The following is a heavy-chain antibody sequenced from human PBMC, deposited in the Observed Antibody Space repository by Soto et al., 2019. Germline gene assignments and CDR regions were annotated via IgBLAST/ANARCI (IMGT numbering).Heavy chain of an antibody. J-gene: IGHJ6*02. Sequence: PGGSLRLSCAASGFTFSSYAMSWVRQAPGKGLEWVSAISGSGGSTYYADSVKGRFTISRDNSKNTLYLQMNSLRAEDTAVYYCAKDTRTYYDFWSGYSPSYYYGMDVWGQGTTVTVSS. CDR1: GFTFSSYA. CDR3: AKDTRTYYDFWSGYSPSYYYGMDV. D-gene: IGHD3-3*01. CDR2: ISGSGGST. V-gene: IGHV3-23*01.